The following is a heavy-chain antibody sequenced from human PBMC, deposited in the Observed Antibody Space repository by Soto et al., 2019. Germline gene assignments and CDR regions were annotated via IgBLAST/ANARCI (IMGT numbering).Heavy chain of an antibody. J-gene: IGHJ6*02. CDR2: INPNSGGT. Sequence: QVQLVQSGAEVKKPGASVKVSCKASGYTFTGYYMHWVRQAPGQGLEWMGWINPNSGGTDYAQKFQGRVTVPSATSISTAYMELSRLRSDDTAVYYCARAWGLRAVYGMDVWGQGTTVTVSS. V-gene: IGHV1-2*02. CDR1: GYTFTGYY. CDR3: ARAWGLRAVYGMDV. D-gene: IGHD3-16*01.